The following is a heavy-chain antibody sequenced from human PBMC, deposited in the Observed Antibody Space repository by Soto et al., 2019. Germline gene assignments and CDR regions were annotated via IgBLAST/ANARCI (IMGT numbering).Heavy chain of an antibody. V-gene: IGHV4-59*01. CDR3: ARGVWLQPDY. Sequence: SETLSLTCTVSGGSISSYYWSWIRQPPGKGLEWIGYIYYSGSTNYNPSLKSRVTISVDTSKNQFSLKLSSVTAADTAVYYCARGVWLQPDYWGQGTLVTVSS. CDR1: GGSISSYY. D-gene: IGHD5-12*01. J-gene: IGHJ4*02. CDR2: IYYSGST.